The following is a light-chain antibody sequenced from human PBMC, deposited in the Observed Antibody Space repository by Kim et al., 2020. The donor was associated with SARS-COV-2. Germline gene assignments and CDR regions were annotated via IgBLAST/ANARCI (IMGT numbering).Light chain of an antibody. V-gene: IGKV3-20*01. J-gene: IGKJ1*01. CDR2: DAA. Sequence: PGERATLACRASQSVSRGYLAWYQQKPGQSPRLLIYDAASRATGIPDRFSGSGSGTDFTLTISRLEPEDFAVCYCQQYDSSPRTFGQGTKVDIK. CDR3: QQYDSSPRT. CDR1: QSVSRGY.